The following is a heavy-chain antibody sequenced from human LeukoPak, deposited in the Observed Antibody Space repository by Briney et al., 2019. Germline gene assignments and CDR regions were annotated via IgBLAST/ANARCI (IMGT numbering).Heavy chain of an antibody. J-gene: IGHJ6*03. Sequence: SVKVSCKASGGTFSSYAISWVRQAPGQGLEWMGGIIPIFGTANYAQKFQGRVTITTDESTITAYMELSSLRSEDTAVYYCARVERYYYDSSGYPDYYYMDVWGKGTTVTVSS. CDR2: IIPIFGTA. CDR1: GGTFSSYA. CDR3: ARVERYYYDSSGYPDYYYMDV. V-gene: IGHV1-69*05. D-gene: IGHD3-22*01.